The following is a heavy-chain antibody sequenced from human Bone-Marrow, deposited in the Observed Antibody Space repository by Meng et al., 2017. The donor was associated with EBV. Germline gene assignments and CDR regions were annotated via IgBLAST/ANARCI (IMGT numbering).Heavy chain of an antibody. CDR1: GFTFTNYG. D-gene: IGHD3-16*01. CDR3: ASSTPGGRPDY. Sequence: QGQLVESGGGVVQPGRSLRLSCAASGFTFTNYGMHWVRQAPGKGLEWVALIWYDGSNEFYADSVKGRFTISRDNSKNTLYLQMNNLRAEDTALYYCASSTPGGRPDYWGQGTLVTVSS. J-gene: IGHJ4*02. V-gene: IGHV3-33*01. CDR2: IWYDGSNE.